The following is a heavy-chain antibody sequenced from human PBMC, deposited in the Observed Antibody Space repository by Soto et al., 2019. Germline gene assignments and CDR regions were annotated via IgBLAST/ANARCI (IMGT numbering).Heavy chain of an antibody. CDR1: GGSISSGGYY. CDR3: ARDGPSPSYRSSWSPPDY. J-gene: IGHJ4*02. D-gene: IGHD6-13*01. CDR2: IYYSGST. Sequence: QVQLQESGPGLVKPSQTLSLTCTVSGGSISSGGYYWSWIRQHPGKGLEWIGYIYYSGSTYYNPSLHSRVPNSVDTSTIHFGLKLSSVTATDTAVYYCARDGPSPSYRSSWSPPDYWGQGTLVTVSS. V-gene: IGHV4-31*03.